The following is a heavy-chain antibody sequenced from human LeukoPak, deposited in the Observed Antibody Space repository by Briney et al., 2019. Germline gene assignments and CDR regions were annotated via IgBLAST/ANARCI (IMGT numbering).Heavy chain of an antibody. CDR1: GFTFTSYT. Sequence: GGSLRLSCAASGFTFTSYTMNWVRQAPGKGLEWVSSISSSSSYIYYADSVKGRFTISRDNAKNSLYLQMNRLRAEDTAVYYCARDPEPTNYNYYYYYYMDVWGKGTTVTVSS. CDR3: ARDPEPTNYNYYYYYYMDV. CDR2: ISSSSSYI. V-gene: IGHV3-21*01. D-gene: IGHD3-10*01. J-gene: IGHJ6*03.